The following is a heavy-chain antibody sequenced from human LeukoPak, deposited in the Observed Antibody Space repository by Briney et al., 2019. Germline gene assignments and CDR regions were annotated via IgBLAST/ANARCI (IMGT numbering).Heavy chain of an antibody. J-gene: IGHJ5*02. Sequence: ASVKVSCKTSGYTFTGYYMHWVRQAPGQGLEWMGIISPSGGSTSYAQKFQGRVTMTRDTSTSTVYMELSSLRSEDTAVYYCARPRGVGATSWFDPWGQGTLVTVSS. CDR3: ARPRGVGATSWFDP. D-gene: IGHD1-26*01. CDR1: GYTFTGYY. V-gene: IGHV1-46*01. CDR2: ISPSGGST.